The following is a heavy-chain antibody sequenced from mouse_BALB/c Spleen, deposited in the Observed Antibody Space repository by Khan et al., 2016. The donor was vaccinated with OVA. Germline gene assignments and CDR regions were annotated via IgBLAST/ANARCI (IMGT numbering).Heavy chain of an antibody. CDR3: ANHGSSSAWLTY. CDR1: GYTFTSYW. CDR2: INPSTGYT. D-gene: IGHD1-1*01. J-gene: IGHJ3*01. V-gene: IGHV1-7*01. Sequence: QVHVKQSGAELAKPGASVKMSCKASGYTFTSYWMHWVKQRPGQGLEWIGYINPSTGYTEYNQRFKDKATLTADKSSSTAYMQLSRLTSEESAVYYCANHGSSSAWLTYWGQGTLVTVSA.